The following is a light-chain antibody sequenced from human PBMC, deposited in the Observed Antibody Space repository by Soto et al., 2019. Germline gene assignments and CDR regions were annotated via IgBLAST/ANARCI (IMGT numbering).Light chain of an antibody. V-gene: IGKV1-5*03. Sequence: DIQMTQSPSTLSASVGDRVTITCRASQSISSWLAWYQQKPGKAPKLLIYKASSLESGVPSRFSGSGSGTEFTLTISSLQPDDFATYYGQQYNSYSHTFGPGPKMHIK. J-gene: IGKJ2*01. CDR2: KAS. CDR1: QSISSW. CDR3: QQYNSYSHT.